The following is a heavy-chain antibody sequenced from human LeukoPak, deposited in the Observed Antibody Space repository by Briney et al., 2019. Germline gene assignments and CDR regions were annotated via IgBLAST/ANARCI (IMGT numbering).Heavy chain of an antibody. CDR3: ARGDEWELAMDF. J-gene: IGHJ4*02. CDR2: IKPNSGDT. CDR1: GYPFSGHY. V-gene: IGHV1-2*02. Sequence: ASVKVSCKPSGYPFSGHYINWGRHAPGQGLEWMGWIKPNSGDTNYAQKFQGRLTMTRDTTISTVYMELNRLTSDDTAVYYCARGDEWELAMDFWGQGTLITVSS. D-gene: IGHD1-26*01.